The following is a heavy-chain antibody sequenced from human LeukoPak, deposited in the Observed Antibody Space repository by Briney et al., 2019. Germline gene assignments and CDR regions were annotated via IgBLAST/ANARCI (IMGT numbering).Heavy chain of an antibody. Sequence: GGSLRLSYAASGFTFYNYDMHWVRQAPGKGLEWVSHIGTGTDTHYSGSVRGRFTISRENAKNSLYLHMNSLRAGDTAIYYCARDRRADYGRNDDAFDIWGQGTMVTV. CDR1: GFTFYNYD. CDR3: ARDRRADYGRNDDAFDI. J-gene: IGHJ3*02. D-gene: IGHD4-17*01. V-gene: IGHV3-13*01. CDR2: IGTGTDT.